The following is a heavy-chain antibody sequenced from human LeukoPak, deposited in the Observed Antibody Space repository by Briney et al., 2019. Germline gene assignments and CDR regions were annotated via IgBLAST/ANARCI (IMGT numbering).Heavy chain of an antibody. CDR2: MNPNSGNT. V-gene: IGHV1-8*01. Sequence: ASVKVSCKASGYTLTSYDINWVRQATGQGLEWMGWMNPNSGNTGYAQKFQSRVTMTRNTSISTAYMELSSLRSEDTAVCYCARATGTTSDDYWGQGTLVTVSS. D-gene: IGHD1-1*01. J-gene: IGHJ4*02. CDR1: GYTLTSYD. CDR3: ARATGTTSDDY.